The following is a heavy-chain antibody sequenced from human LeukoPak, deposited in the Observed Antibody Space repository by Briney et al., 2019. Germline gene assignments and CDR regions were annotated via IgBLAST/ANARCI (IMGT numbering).Heavy chain of an antibody. CDR2: IRHNGRT. J-gene: IGHJ5*02. CDR1: GGSFSGDF. V-gene: IGHV4-34*01. CDR3: ARLRSPGIA. D-gene: IGHD3-16*01. Sequence: SETLSLTCAVYGGSFSGDFWSWIRQPPGKGLEWIGEIRHNGRTNYNPSLKSRLTISVDTSKNLSSLKLSSVTAADTAVYYCARLRSPGIAWGQGTLVTVSS.